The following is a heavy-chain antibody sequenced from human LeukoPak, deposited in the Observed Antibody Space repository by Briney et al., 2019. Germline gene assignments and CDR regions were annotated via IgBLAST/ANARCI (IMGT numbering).Heavy chain of an antibody. J-gene: IGHJ6*02. Sequence: GESLKISCQGSGYIFTSYWISWVRQMPGKGLEWMGRIDPSDSYTNYSPSFQGHVTISADKSISTAYLQWSSLKASDTAMYYCARQKYYDFWSGYYTPYYYYGMDVWGQGTTVTVSS. CDR1: GYIFTSYW. CDR3: ARQKYYDFWSGYYTPYYYYGMDV. V-gene: IGHV5-10-1*01. D-gene: IGHD3-3*01. CDR2: IDPSDSYT.